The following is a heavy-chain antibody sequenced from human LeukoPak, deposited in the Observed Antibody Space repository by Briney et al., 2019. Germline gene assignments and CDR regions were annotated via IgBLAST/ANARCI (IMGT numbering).Heavy chain of an antibody. D-gene: IGHD4-11*01. CDR3: ARWTTTYLDY. CDR1: GYTFTNYY. J-gene: IGHJ4*02. Sequence: ASVKVSCKATGYTFTNYYIHWVRQAPGQGLEWMGINNPSGGSTNYAQKFQGRVTMTRDTSTSTVYMELSSLRSGDTAVYYCARWTTTYLDYWGQGTLVTVSS. V-gene: IGHV1-46*01. CDR2: NNPSGGST.